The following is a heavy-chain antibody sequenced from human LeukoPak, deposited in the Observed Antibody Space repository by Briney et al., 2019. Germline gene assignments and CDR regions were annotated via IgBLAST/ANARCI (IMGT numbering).Heavy chain of an antibody. V-gene: IGHV4-59*01. D-gene: IGHD3-10*01. CDR3: ARTSGSYYIDY. CDR2: IYYRGSA. CDR1: GGSISSYY. Sequence: SETLSLTCTVSGGSISSYYWSWIRQPPGKGLEWIGYIYYRGSANHNPSLKSRVTISVDTSKNQFSLKLSSVAAADTAVYYCARTSGSYYIDYWGQGTLVTVSS. J-gene: IGHJ4*02.